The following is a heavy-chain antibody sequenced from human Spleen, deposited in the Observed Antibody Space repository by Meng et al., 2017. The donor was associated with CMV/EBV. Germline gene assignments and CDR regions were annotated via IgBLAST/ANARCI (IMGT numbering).Heavy chain of an antibody. D-gene: IGHD2-2*02. CDR2: ISAYNGNT. CDR3: ARDGYCSSTSCYNYYYYGMDV. Sequence: ASVKVSCKASGGTFSSYAISWVRQAPGQGLEWMGWISAYNGNTNYAQKLQGRVTMTTDTSTSTAYMELRSLRSDDTAVYYCARDGYCSSTSCYNYYYYGMDVWGQGTTVTVSS. CDR1: GGTFSSYA. J-gene: IGHJ6*02. V-gene: IGHV1-18*01.